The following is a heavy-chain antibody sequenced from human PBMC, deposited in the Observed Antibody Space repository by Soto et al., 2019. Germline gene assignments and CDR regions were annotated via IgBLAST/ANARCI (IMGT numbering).Heavy chain of an antibody. CDR2: IVVGSGNT. D-gene: IGHD3-10*01. J-gene: IGHJ5*02. Sequence: GASVKVSCKASGFTFTSSAVQWVRQARGQRLEWIGWIVVGSGNTNYAQKFQERVTITRDMSTSTAYMELSSLRSEDTAVYYCANTLWFGELWSWFDPWGQGTLVTVSS. CDR1: GFTFTSSA. CDR3: ANTLWFGELWSWFDP. V-gene: IGHV1-58*01.